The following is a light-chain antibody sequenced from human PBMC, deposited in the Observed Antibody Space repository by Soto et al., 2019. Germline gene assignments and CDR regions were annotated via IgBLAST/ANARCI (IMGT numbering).Light chain of an antibody. CDR2: ANI. CDR1: SSNIGAGYD. J-gene: IGLJ3*02. CDR3: PSFDSSLSAWV. V-gene: IGLV1-40*01. Sequence: QPVLTQPPSVSGAPGQRVTIYCAGSSSNIGAGYDVHWYQRLPGTAPKLLIYANINRPSGVPDRFSGSKSGTSASLAITGLQTEDEADYYCPSFDSSLSAWVFGGGTKVTVL.